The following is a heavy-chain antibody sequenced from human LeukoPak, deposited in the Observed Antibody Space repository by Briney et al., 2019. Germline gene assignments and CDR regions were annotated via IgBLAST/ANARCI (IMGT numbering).Heavy chain of an antibody. D-gene: IGHD3-10*01. V-gene: IGHV1-2*02. Sequence: GASVKVSCKASGYTFTGYYMHWVRQAPGQGLEWMGWINPNSGGTNYAQKFQGRVTMTRDTSISTAYMELSRLRSDDTVVYYCARAGDPITMVRGDTNWFDPWGQGTLVTVSS. CDR3: ARAGDPITMVRGDTNWFDP. CDR2: INPNSGGT. CDR1: GYTFTGYY. J-gene: IGHJ5*02.